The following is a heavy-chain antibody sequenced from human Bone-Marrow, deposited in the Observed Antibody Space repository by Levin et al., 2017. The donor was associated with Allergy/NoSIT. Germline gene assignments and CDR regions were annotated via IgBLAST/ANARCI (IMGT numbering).Heavy chain of an antibody. CDR3: ARDDGYNYNYFDY. D-gene: IGHD5-24*01. CDR2: ISYDGSNK. Sequence: GESLKISCAASGFTFSSYAMNWVRQAPGKGLEWVAVISYDGSNKNYADSVKGRFTISRDNSKNTLYLQMNGLRVEDTAVYYCARDDGYNYNYFDYWGQGTLVTVSS. V-gene: IGHV3-30*04. J-gene: IGHJ4*02. CDR1: GFTFSSYA.